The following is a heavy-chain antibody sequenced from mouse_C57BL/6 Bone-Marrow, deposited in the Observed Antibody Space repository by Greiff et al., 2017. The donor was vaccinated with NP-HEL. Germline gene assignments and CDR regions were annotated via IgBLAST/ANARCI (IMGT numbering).Heavy chain of an antibody. CDR1: GFNIKDDY. J-gene: IGHJ3*01. Sequence: VQLKESGAELVRPGASVKLSCTASGFNIKDDYMHWVKQRPEQGLEWIGWIDPENGDTEYASKVQGKATITADKSSNTAYLQLSSLTSEDTAVYYCTTLLWSFAYWGQGTLVTVSA. CDR2: IDPENGDT. D-gene: IGHD2-1*01. CDR3: TTLLWSFAY. V-gene: IGHV14-4*01.